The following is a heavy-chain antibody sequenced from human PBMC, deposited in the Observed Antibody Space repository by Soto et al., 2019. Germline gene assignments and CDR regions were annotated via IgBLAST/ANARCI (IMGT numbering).Heavy chain of an antibody. J-gene: IGHJ4*02. CDR1: GYTFTSYG. CDR2: ISAYNGNT. V-gene: IGHV1-18*01. Sequence: ASVKVSCKASGYTFTSYGISWVRQAPGQGLEWMAWISAYNGNTNYAQNLQGRVTMTTDTSTSTAYMELRSLRSDDTAVYYCARAWYCSGGTCYFDFWGQGTLVTVSS. CDR3: ARAWYCSGGTCYFDF. D-gene: IGHD2-15*01.